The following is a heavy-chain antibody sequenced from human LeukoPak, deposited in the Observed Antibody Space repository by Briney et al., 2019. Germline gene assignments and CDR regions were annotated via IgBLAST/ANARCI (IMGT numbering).Heavy chain of an antibody. Sequence: GGSLRLSCAASGFTFSRRGKHWVRQAPGKGLEWVAVISYDGSNKHYADTVKGRFTISRDNSKNTLYLQMNSLRAEDTAVYYCAKDPIWWNYFDYWGQGTLVTVSS. V-gene: IGHV3-30*18. CDR2: ISYDGSNK. CDR1: GFTFSRRG. CDR3: AKDPIWWNYFDY. D-gene: IGHD2-8*02. J-gene: IGHJ4*02.